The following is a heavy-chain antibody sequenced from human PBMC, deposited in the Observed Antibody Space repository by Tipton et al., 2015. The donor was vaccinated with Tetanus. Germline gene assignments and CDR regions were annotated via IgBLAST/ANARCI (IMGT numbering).Heavy chain of an antibody. D-gene: IGHD4-11*01. CDR1: GGSIGSGGYY. J-gene: IGHJ6*02. Sequence: TLSLTCTVSGGSIGSGGYYWNWIRQLPGKGLEWIGYIYYSGTIYSNPSLRSRVTISGDTSKNQFSLKLRSVTAADTAVYYCARDSNFYSYSYKGMDVWGQGTTVTVSS. V-gene: IGHV4-31*03. CDR2: IYYSGTI. CDR3: ARDSNFYSYSYKGMDV.